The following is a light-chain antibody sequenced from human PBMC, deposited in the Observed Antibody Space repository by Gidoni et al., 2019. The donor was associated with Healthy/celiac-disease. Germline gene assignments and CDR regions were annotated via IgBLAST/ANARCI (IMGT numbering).Light chain of an antibody. CDR1: QGSRND. CDR3: LQDYNYPWT. Sequence: AIQMTQSPSSLSASVGDRVTITCRASQGSRNDLGWYQQKPGKAPKLLIYAASSFQSGVPSRFSGSGSGTYSTLTISSLQPEDFTTYYCLQDYNYPWTFGQGTKVEIK. V-gene: IGKV1-6*01. J-gene: IGKJ1*01. CDR2: AAS.